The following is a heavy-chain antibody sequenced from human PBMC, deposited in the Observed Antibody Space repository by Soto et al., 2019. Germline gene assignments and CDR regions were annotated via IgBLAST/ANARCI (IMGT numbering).Heavy chain of an antibody. J-gene: IGHJ2*01. D-gene: IGHD3-3*01. CDR2: ISGSGGST. CDR3: FLQAGDRMRLARSVSAFLLNRSSDL. Sequence: KGLEWVSAISGSGGSTYYADSVKGRFTISRDNSKNTLYVQMNSLRAEDTAVYYFFLQAGDRMRLARSVSAFLLNRSSDL. V-gene: IGHV3-23*01.